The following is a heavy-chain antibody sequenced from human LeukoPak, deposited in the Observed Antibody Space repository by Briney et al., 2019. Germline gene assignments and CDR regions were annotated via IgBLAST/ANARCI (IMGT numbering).Heavy chain of an antibody. J-gene: IGHJ4*02. CDR2: ISSSGSTI. V-gene: IGHV3-48*03. CDR3: ARIVDYDSSGYSY. D-gene: IGHD3-22*01. Sequence: PGGSLRLSCAASGFTFSSYEMNWVRQAPGKGLEWVSYISSSGSTIYYADSVKGRFTISRDNAKNSLYLQMNSLRAEDTAVYYCARIVDYDSSGYSYWGQGTLVTVSS. CDR1: GFTFSSYE.